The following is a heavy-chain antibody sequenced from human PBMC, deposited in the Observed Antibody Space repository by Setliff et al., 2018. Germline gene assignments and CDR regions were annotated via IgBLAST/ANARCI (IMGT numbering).Heavy chain of an antibody. D-gene: IGHD4-17*01. Sequence: PSETLSLTCSLSGVTIGGNNYYYWAWIRQPPGKGLEWIGTISYSGGVFYNPSLKSRVAISADTSRIQFSLKLRSVTAADTAVYYCTRPHGGDYAFDIWGPGTMVTVSS. CDR3: TRPHGGDYAFDI. V-gene: IGHV4-39*07. J-gene: IGHJ3*02. CDR1: GVTIGGNNYYY. CDR2: ISYSGGV.